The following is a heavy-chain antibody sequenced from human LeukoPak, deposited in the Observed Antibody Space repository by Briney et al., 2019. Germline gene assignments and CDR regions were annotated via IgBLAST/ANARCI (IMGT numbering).Heavy chain of an antibody. CDR3: ARVRRGRDGYYYFDY. CDR1: GYTFTGYY. J-gene: IGHJ4*02. V-gene: IGHV1-2*02. D-gene: IGHD5-24*01. Sequence: ASVKVSCKASGYTFTGYYMHWVRQAPGQGLEWMGWINPNSGGTNHAQKFQGRVTMTRDTSISTAYMELSRLRSDDTAVYYCARVRRGRDGYYYFDYWGQGTLVTVSS. CDR2: INPNSGGT.